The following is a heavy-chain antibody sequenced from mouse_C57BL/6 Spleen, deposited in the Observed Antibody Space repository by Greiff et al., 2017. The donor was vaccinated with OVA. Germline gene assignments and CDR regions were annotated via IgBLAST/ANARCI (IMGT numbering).Heavy chain of an antibody. Sequence: VHVKQSGTVLARPGASVKMSCKTSGYTFTSYWMHWVKQRPGQGLEWIGAIYPGNSDTSYNQKFKGKAKLTAVTSASTAYMELSSLTNEDSAVYYCTRLWPRGDYFDYWGQGTTLTVSS. D-gene: IGHD1-1*02. CDR2: IYPGNSDT. J-gene: IGHJ2*01. CDR1: GYTFTSYW. V-gene: IGHV1-5*01. CDR3: TRLWPRGDYFDY.